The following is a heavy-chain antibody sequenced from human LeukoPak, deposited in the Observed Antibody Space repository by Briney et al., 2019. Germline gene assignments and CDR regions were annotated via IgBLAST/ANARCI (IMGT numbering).Heavy chain of an antibody. CDR3: AKDTDKWLVYSFDS. CDR2: ISGSGGNT. J-gene: IGHJ3*02. CDR1: GFTFSTYA. D-gene: IGHD5-12*01. Sequence: GGSLRLSCAASGFTFSTYAMSWVPQAPGKGLEWVSVISGSGGNTYYADSMKGRFTISRDNSENKLYMQMNSLRAEDTAVDYCAKDTDKWLVYSFDSWGQGTMVTVAT. V-gene: IGHV3-23*01.